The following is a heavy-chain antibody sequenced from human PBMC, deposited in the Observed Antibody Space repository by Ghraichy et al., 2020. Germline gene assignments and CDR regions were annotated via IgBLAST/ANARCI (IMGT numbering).Heavy chain of an antibody. CDR3: AREYPSGIY. D-gene: IGHD3-10*01. Sequence: SETLSLTCTVSGGSISSSSYYWGWIRQPPGKGLEWIGSIYYSGSTYYNPSLKSRVTISVDTSKNQFSLKLSSVTAADTAVYYCAREYPSGIYWGQGTLVTVSS. J-gene: IGHJ4*02. CDR2: IYYSGST. V-gene: IGHV4-39*02. CDR1: GGSISSSSYY.